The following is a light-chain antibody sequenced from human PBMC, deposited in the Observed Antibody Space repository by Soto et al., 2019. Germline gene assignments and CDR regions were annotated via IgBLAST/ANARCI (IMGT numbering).Light chain of an antibody. CDR2: EVS. J-gene: IGLJ2*01. V-gene: IGLV2-14*01. CDR1: SGDVGGYNY. Sequence: QSVLAQPASVSGSPGQSITISCTGTSGDVGGYNYVSWYQQHPGKAPKLMIYEVSNRPSGVSNRFSGSKSGNTASLTISGLQAEDEADYYCSSYTSSSTLVFXGGTKVTVL. CDR3: SSYTSSSTLV.